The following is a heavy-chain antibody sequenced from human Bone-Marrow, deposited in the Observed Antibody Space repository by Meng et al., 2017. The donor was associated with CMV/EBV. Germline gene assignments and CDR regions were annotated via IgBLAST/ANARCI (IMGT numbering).Heavy chain of an antibody. Sequence: GESLKISCAASGFTFSSYDFHWVRQPTGKGLEWVSSIGTVGDTYSIGSVKGRFIISREDAKNSVYLQMNGLRDGDTGLYYCARARSPTHFDYWGQGALVTVSS. CDR1: GFTFSSYD. J-gene: IGHJ4*02. CDR2: IGTVGDT. V-gene: IGHV3-13*01. CDR3: ARARSPTHFDY.